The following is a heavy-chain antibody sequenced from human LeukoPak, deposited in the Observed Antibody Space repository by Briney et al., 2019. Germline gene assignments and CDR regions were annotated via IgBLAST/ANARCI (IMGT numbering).Heavy chain of an antibody. CDR3: ARGGSGVRGVIAY. Sequence: GGSLRLSCAASGFTFSSYAMHWVRQAPGRGLEYVSAISSNGGSTYYANSVKGRFTISRDNSKNTLYLQMGSLRAEDMAVYYCARGGSGVRGVIAYWGQGTLVTVSP. CDR2: ISSNGGST. J-gene: IGHJ4*02. V-gene: IGHV3-64*01. D-gene: IGHD3-10*01. CDR1: GFTFSSYA.